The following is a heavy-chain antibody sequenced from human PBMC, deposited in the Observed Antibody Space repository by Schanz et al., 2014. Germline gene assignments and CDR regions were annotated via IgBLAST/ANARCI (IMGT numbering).Heavy chain of an antibody. CDR2: LTGSGTTT. D-gene: IGHD3-22*01. V-gene: IGHV3-11*04. J-gene: IGHJ3*01. CDR3: ARDYESAFSSPRHDAFDV. Sequence: QVQLVESGGGLVKPGGSLRLSCAASGLTFSDYYMSWIRQAPGKGLEWVSALTGSGTTTYYADSVKGRFTISRDNAKNLMCLPQNSVRAEDPAVYFGARDYESAFSSPRHDAFDVWGQGTVVTVSS. CDR1: GLTFSDYY.